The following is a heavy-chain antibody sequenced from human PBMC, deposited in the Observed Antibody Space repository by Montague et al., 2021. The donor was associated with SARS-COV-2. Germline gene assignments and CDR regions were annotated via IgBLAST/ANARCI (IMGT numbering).Heavy chain of an antibody. V-gene: IGHV3-33*01. J-gene: IGHJ4*02. Sequence: SLRLSCAPSGFTFSSYGMHWVRQAPGKGLEWVAVIWYDGSNKYYADSVKGRFTISRDNSKNTLYLQMNSLRAEDTAVYYCARVSGYDFLTGYLDFWGQGTLVTVSS. CDR2: IWYDGSNK. D-gene: IGHD3-9*01. CDR3: ARVSGYDFLTGYLDF. CDR1: GFTFSSYG.